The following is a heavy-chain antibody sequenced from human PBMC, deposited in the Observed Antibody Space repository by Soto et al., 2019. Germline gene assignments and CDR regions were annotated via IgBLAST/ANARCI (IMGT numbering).Heavy chain of an antibody. D-gene: IGHD2-21*01. CDR3: ARQGLRAVYYGMDV. CDR1: GGSISSRSYY. CDR2: IYYSGST. Sequence: PSETLSLTCTVSGGSISSRSYYWGWIRQPPGKGLEWIGSIYYSGSTYYNPSLNSRVTISVDTSNNQFSLKLSSVAAADTAVYYCARQGLRAVYYGMDVWGQGTTVTVSS. V-gene: IGHV4-39*01. J-gene: IGHJ6*02.